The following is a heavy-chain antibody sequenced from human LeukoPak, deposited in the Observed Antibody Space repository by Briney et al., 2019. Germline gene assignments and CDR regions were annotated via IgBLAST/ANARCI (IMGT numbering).Heavy chain of an antibody. CDR1: GYTFNNYH. D-gene: IGHD3-22*01. CDR3: TRAPPGMTMMTDY. J-gene: IGHJ4*02. CDR2: VSTNDGNT. Sequence: ASVRVCCKASGYTFNNYHIAWVRQAPGQGLEWMGWVSTNDGNTVYAQRLQGRVTMTTDTSTSVAYMELRSLTSDDTAVYYCTRAPPGMTMMTDYWGQGTLVTVSS. V-gene: IGHV1-18*01.